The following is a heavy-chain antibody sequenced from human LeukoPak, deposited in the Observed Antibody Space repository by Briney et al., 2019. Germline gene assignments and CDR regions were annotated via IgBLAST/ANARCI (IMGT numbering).Heavy chain of an antibody. Sequence: GGSLRLSCAASGFTFSSYAMHWVRQAPGKGLEWVAVISYDGSNKYYADSVKGRFTISRDNSKNTLYLQMNSLRAEDTAVYYCARDRYYEPFDYWGQGTLVTVSS. CDR3: ARDRYYEPFDY. J-gene: IGHJ4*02. V-gene: IGHV3-30*04. D-gene: IGHD3-22*01. CDR1: GFTFSSYA. CDR2: ISYDGSNK.